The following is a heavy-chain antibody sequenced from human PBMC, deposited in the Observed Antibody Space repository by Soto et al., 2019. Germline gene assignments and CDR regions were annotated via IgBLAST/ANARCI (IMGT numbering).Heavy chain of an antibody. V-gene: IGHV4-59*01. CDR2: IYYSGIT. CDR3: ARGGGVYYFDY. J-gene: IGHJ4*02. D-gene: IGHD2-8*02. CDR1: GGSISSYY. Sequence: SGPGLVKPSETLSLTCTVSGGSISSYYWSWIRQPPGKGLEWIGYIYYSGITDYNPSLKSRVTISVDTSKSQFSLKLSSVTAADTAVYYCARGGGVYYFDYWGQGTLVTVSS.